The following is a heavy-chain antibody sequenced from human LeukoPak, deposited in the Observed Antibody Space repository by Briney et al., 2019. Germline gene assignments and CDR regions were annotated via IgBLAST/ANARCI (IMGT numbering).Heavy chain of an antibody. CDR2: IWYHGSNK. CDR1: GFTFSSYG. D-gene: IGHD4-17*01. V-gene: IGHV3-33*06. J-gene: IGHJ4*02. CDR3: AKDMERGYGDYGLDY. Sequence: GRSLRLSCAASGFTFSSYGMHWVRQAPGKGLEWVAVIWYHGSNKYYADSVKGRITISRDNSKNTLYLQMNSLRAEDTAVYYCAKDMERGYGDYGLDYWGQGTLVTVSS.